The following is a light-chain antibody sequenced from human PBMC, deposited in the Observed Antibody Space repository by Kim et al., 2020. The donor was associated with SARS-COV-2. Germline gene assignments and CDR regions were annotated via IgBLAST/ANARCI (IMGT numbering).Light chain of an antibody. Sequence: SYELTQPPSVSVAPGKTARITCGGNNIGSKSVHWYQQKPGQAPVQVIYYDSDRPSGIPERFSGSNSGNTATLTISRVEAGDEADYYCQVWDSSSDHPVVFGGGTQLTVL. CDR2: YDS. J-gene: IGLJ2*01. V-gene: IGLV3-21*04. CDR3: QVWDSSSDHPVV. CDR1: NIGSKS.